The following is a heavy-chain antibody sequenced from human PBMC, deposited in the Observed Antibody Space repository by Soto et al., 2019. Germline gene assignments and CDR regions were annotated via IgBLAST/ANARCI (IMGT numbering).Heavy chain of an antibody. Sequence: PGVSLRLSCAASGFTFPSYAMNWVRQAPGKGPEWVSTINDSGGTTYYADSVKGRFTISRANSKNMLYLQMNSLRAEDTAVYYCTKVNLSRTTGNFSCSVMDSCGRETKVTDS. CDR2: INDSGGTT. V-gene: IGHV3-23*01. CDR3: TKVNLSRTTGNFSCSVMDS. CDR1: GFTFPSYA. D-gene: IGHD1-1*01. J-gene: IGHJ6*02.